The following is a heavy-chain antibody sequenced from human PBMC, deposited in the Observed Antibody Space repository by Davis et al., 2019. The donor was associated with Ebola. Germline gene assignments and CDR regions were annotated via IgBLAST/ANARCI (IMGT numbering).Heavy chain of an antibody. J-gene: IGHJ5*02. CDR1: GYTFTGYD. CDR3: ARGVLLWFGESNWFDP. D-gene: IGHD3-10*01. V-gene: IGHV1-8*01. CDR2: MNPNSGNT. Sequence: ASVKVSCKASGYTFTGYDINWVRQATGQGLEWMGWMNPNSGNTGYAQKFQGRVTMTRNTSISTAYMELSSLRSEDTAVYYCARGVLLWFGESNWFDPWGQGTLVTVSS.